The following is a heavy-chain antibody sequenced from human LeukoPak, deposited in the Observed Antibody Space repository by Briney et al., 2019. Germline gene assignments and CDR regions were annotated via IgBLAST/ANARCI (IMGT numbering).Heavy chain of an antibody. J-gene: IGHJ5*02. D-gene: IGHD3-22*01. CDR3: VRERFNNDYEA. Sequence: GGSLRLSCAASGFTVGSGRRMSWVRQAPGEGLEWISTIYSDDATNYGDSVKGRFTTSRDNSRNTLDLQMNSLRVEDTAVYYCVRERFNNDYEAWGQGILVTVSS. CDR1: GFTVGSGR. CDR2: IYSDDAT. V-gene: IGHV3-53*01.